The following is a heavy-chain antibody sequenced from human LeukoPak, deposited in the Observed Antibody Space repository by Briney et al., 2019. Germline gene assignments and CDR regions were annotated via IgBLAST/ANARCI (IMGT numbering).Heavy chain of an antibody. CDR1: GFNFNKYD. J-gene: IGHJ4*02. D-gene: IGHD3-22*01. Sequence: GGSLRLSCAASGFNFNKYDMTWARQAPGKGLEWVSAISGSGGSTYYADSVKGRFTISRDNSKNTLYLQMNSLRAEDTAVYYCAKDDYYDDIFDYWGQGTLVTVSS. V-gene: IGHV3-23*01. CDR3: AKDDYYDDIFDY. CDR2: ISGSGGST.